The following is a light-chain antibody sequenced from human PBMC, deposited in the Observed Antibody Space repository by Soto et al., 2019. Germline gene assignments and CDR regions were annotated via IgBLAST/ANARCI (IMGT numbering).Light chain of an antibody. CDR3: QQYNYWPPWT. CDR1: QSVSRS. Sequence: EIVLTQSPVTLSLSPGERATLSCRASQSVSRSLAWYQQKPGQAPRLLIYGASTRATGIPARFSGSGSGTEFTLTISSLQSEDFAVYYCQQYNYWPPWTFGQGTKVDIK. J-gene: IGKJ1*01. V-gene: IGKV3-15*01. CDR2: GAS.